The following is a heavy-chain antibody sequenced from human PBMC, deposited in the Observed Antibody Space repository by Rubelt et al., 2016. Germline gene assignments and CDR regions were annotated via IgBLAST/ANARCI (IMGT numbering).Heavy chain of an antibody. CDR3: ARGTMVRGAPDV. J-gene: IGHJ6*02. CDR2: ISVYNGNT. Sequence: QVQLVQSGAEVKKPGASVKVSCKASGYIFNSYGISWVRQAPGQGLEWMGWISVYNGNTNYAQKLKGRVTMTTDTSTSTADMELRSLRSDDTAVYYGARGTMVRGAPDVWGQGTTVTVSS. V-gene: IGHV1-18*01. CDR1: GYIFNSYG. D-gene: IGHD3-10*01.